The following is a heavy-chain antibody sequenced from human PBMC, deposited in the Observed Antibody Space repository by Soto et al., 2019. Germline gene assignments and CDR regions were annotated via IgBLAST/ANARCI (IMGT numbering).Heavy chain of an antibody. Sequence: SGPTLVNPTQTLTLTCTFSGFSLSTSGVGVGWIRQPPGKALEWLALIYWDDDKRYSPSLKSRLTITKETSKNQVVLTMTNMDPVETATYYCAHSDRDIVVVPAAIPTWGWFDPWGQGTLVTVSS. D-gene: IGHD2-2*01. CDR3: AHSDRDIVVVPAAIPTWGWFDP. CDR1: GFSLSTSGVG. J-gene: IGHJ5*02. V-gene: IGHV2-5*02. CDR2: IYWDDDK.